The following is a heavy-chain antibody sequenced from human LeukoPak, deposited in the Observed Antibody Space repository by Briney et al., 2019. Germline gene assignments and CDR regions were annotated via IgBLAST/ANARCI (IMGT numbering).Heavy chain of an antibody. CDR1: GGSMTNYY. J-gene: IGHJ6*02. CDR3: ARAMRTTAVTAGDYHYYYGMDV. CDR2: IFYTGNT. V-gene: IGHV4-59*08. Sequence: PSETLSLTCTVSGGSMTNYYWSWIRQTPGKGLEWIGYIFYTGNTNYSPSLKSRLTISVDTSKNQFSLKLSSVTAADTAVYYCARAMRTTAVTAGDYHYYYGMDVWGQGTTVTVSS. D-gene: IGHD4-17*01.